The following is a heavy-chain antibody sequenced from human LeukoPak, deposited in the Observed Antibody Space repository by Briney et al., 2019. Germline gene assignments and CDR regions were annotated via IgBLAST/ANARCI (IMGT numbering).Heavy chain of an antibody. CDR3: AKDRSSGWPDAFDI. D-gene: IGHD6-19*01. Sequence: GGSLRLSCAASGFTFSSYGMHWVRQAPGKGLEWVAVISSDGSNKYYADSVKGRFTISRDNSKNTLLLQMNSLRAEDTAVYYCAKDRSSGWPDAFDIWGQGTMVTVSS. CDR2: ISSDGSNK. V-gene: IGHV3-30*18. CDR1: GFTFSSYG. J-gene: IGHJ3*02.